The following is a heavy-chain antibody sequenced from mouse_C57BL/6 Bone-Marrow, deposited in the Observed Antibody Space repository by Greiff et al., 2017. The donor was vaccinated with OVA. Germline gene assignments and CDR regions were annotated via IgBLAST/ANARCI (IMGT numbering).Heavy chain of an antibody. CDR1: GYTFTSYW. V-gene: IGHV1-64*01. Sequence: VQLQQPGAELVKPGASVKLSCKASGYTFTSYWMHWVKQRPGQGLEWIGMIHPNSGSTNYNEKFKSKATLTVDKSSSTAYMQLSSLTSEDSAVYYCARSGSGYLFAYWGQGTLVTVSA. CDR3: ARSGSGYLFAY. J-gene: IGHJ3*01. D-gene: IGHD3-2*02. CDR2: IHPNSGST.